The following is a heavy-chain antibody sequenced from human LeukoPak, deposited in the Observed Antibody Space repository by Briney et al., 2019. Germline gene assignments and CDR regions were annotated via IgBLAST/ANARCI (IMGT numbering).Heavy chain of an antibody. J-gene: IGHJ4*02. D-gene: IGHD7-27*01. CDR3: ARFSGLGSNWGRDY. CDR1: EFTFSSYW. Sequence: GGSLRLSCAASEFTFSSYWMCWVRQIPGKGLEWVANIKQDGSETHYVDSVKGRFTISRDNSKNSLSLQMNSLRAEDTAVYYCARFSGLGSNWGRDYWGQGTLVTVSS. CDR2: IKQDGSET. V-gene: IGHV3-7*05.